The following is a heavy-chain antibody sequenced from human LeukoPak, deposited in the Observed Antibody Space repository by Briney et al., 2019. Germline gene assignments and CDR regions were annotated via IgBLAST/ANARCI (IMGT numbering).Heavy chain of an antibody. CDR3: ARSRDGYNPKYFDY. D-gene: IGHD5-24*01. Sequence: GGSLRLSCPPSASTFSSYSMNWVRQAPGKRPECVSSISSSSSYIYYADSVKGRFTIYRDNAKNSLYLQMNSLRAEDTAVYYCARSRDGYNPKYFDYWGQGTLVTVSS. CDR2: ISSSSSYI. CDR1: ASTFSSYS. V-gene: IGHV3-21*01. J-gene: IGHJ4*02.